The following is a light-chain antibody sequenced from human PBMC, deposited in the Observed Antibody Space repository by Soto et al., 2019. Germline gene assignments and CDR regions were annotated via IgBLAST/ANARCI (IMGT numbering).Light chain of an antibody. CDR2: RAS. CDR1: QSISNW. V-gene: IGKV1-5*03. CDR3: QQYNSDSHT. J-gene: IGKJ2*01. Sequence: DIQMTQSPSTLSASVGDRVTITCRASQSISNWLAWYQQKPGKAPKLLIYRASALEGGVPSRFSGSGSGTEFTLTISSLQPDDFATYYCQQYNSDSHTFGQGTKVEI.